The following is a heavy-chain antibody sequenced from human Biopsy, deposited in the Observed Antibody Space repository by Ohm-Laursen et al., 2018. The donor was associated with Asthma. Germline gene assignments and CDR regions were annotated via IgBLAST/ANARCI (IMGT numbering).Heavy chain of an antibody. CDR1: GDSFSNYV. CDR2: LISVLGTP. J-gene: IGHJ6*02. CDR3: ARGYSGSDRIVYYYSGLEV. Sequence: SSVKVSCKASGDSFSNYVISWVRQAPGQGLEWMGGLISVLGTPAHAQMFEGRVTITADESTSTAYMELSSLSSEDTAVYYCARGYSGSDRIVYYYSGLEVWGQGTTVTVSS. V-gene: IGHV1-69*01. D-gene: IGHD5-12*01.